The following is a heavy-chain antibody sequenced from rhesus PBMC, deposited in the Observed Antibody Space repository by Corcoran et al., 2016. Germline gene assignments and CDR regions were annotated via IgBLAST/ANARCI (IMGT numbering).Heavy chain of an antibody. CDR1: GFTFSSYG. J-gene: IGHJ6*01. CDR3: TRDFWRHGLDS. CDR2: IKNNADGGTE. V-gene: IGHV3-16*01. D-gene: IGHD3-22*01. Sequence: EVQLVETGGGLVQPGGSLKLSCAASGFTFSSYGMSWVRQAPGKGLEWVGFIKNNADGGTEAYAESVKCIFTFLRDDSKNTLYLQMNILKTEDTAVYYCTRDFWRHGLDSWGQGVVVTVSS.